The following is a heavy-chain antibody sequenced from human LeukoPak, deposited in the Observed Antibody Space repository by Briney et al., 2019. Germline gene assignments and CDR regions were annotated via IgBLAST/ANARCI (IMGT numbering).Heavy chain of an antibody. CDR3: ARGFRDGYRDYMDV. CDR2: IKQDGSEK. J-gene: IGHJ6*03. D-gene: IGHD5-24*01. V-gene: IGHV3-7*01. CDR1: GFTFSSYW. Sequence: GGSLRLSCAASGFTFSSYWMSWVRQAPGEGLEWVANIKQDGSEKYYVDYVKGRFTISRDNAKNSLYLQMNSLRAEDTAVYYCARGFRDGYRDYMDVWGKGTTVTVSS.